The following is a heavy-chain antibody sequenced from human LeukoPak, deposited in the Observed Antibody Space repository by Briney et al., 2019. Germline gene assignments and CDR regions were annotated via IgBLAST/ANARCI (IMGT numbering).Heavy chain of an antibody. V-gene: IGHV4-34*01. CDR3: ARDPPRLYCTNGVCPIPTAVFDY. CDR1: GGSFSGYY. Sequence: PSETLSLTCAVYGGSFSGYYWSWIRQPPGKGLEWIGEINHSGSTNYNPSLKSRVTISVDTSKNQFSLKLSSVTAADTAVYYCARDPPRLYCTNGVCPIPTAVFDYWGQGTLVTVSS. CDR2: INHSGST. D-gene: IGHD2-8*01. J-gene: IGHJ4*02.